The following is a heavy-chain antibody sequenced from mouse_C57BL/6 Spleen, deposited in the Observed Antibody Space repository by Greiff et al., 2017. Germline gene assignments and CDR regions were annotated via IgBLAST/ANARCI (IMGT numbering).Heavy chain of an antibody. Sequence: QVQLQQPGAELVKPGASVKLSCKASGYTFTSYWMHWVKQRPGQGLEWIGMIHPNSGSTNYNEKFKSKATLTVDKSSSTAYMQLSSLTSEDSAVYYCAKEGDSDDGQYYFDYWGQGTTLTVSS. CDR2: IHPNSGST. V-gene: IGHV1-64*01. CDR1: GYTFTSYW. CDR3: AKEGDSDDGQYYFDY. J-gene: IGHJ2*01. D-gene: IGHD1-1*01.